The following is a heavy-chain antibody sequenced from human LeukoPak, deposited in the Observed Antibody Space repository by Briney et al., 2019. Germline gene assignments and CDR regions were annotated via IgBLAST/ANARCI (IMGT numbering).Heavy chain of an antibody. V-gene: IGHV4-59*12. CDR1: GGSIGSYY. J-gene: IGHJ5*02. Sequence: SETLSLTCTVSGGSIGSYYWSWIRQPPGKGLEWIGYIYYSGSTKYNPSLKSRVTISVDRSKNQFSLKLSSVTAADTAVYYCARAIESPEDWFDPWGQGTLVTVSS. CDR3: ARAIESPEDWFDP. CDR2: IYYSGST.